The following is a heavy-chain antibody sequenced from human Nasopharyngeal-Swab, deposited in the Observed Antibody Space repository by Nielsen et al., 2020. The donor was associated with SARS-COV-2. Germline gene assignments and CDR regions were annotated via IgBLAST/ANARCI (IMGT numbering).Heavy chain of an antibody. D-gene: IGHD3-9*01. CDR3: AREDYDTHFVYFHH. Sequence: LSLTCAASGFPISSKYMNWVRQAPGKGLEYISVIYSDGSTYYADSVKGRFTISRDNSKNTVYLQMNSLRVEDTAVYFCAREDYDTHFVYFHHWGQGTLVTVSS. J-gene: IGHJ1*01. CDR1: GFPISSKY. V-gene: IGHV3-53*01. CDR2: IYSDGST.